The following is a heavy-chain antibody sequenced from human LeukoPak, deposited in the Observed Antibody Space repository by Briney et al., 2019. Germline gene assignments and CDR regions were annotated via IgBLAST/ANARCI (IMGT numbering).Heavy chain of an antibody. V-gene: IGHV4-61*01. CDR1: GGSVSSGSYY. CDR2: IYYSGST. CDR3: ARGAFYGDYDY. J-gene: IGHJ4*02. Sequence: KPSETLSLTCTVSGGSVSSGSYYWSWIRQPPGKGLEWIGYIYYSGSTNYNPSLKSRVTISVDTSKNQFSLKLSSVTAADTAVYYCARGAFYGDYDYWGQGTLVTVSS. D-gene: IGHD4-17*01.